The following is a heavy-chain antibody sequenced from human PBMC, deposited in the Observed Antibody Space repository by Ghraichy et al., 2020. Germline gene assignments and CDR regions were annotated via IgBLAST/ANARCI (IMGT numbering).Heavy chain of an antibody. CDR1: GFTFSGSW. CDR2: IKEDGSEK. J-gene: IGHJ4*02. Sequence: GGSLRLSCAASGFTFSGSWMSWVRQAPGKGLGWVANIKEDGSEKNFVDSVKGRFTISRDNAKNSLYLEMNSLRAEDTAVYYCVMTFYCSGGRCYLDYWGQGTLVTVS. D-gene: IGHD2-15*01. CDR3: VMTFYCSGGRCYLDY. V-gene: IGHV3-7*03.